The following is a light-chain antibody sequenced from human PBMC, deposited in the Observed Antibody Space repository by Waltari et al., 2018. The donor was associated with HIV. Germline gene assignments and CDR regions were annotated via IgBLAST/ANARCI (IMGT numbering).Light chain of an antibody. CDR1: SSDVGRYIY. CDR3: CSYAGSYPSV. J-gene: IGLJ1*01. V-gene: IGLV2-11*01. CDR2: DVS. Sequence: QSALTQPRSVSGSPGQSVTISCTGTSSDVGRYIYFSWSPHHPGKAPKLLIYDVSKRPSGVPDRFSGSKSGNTASLTISGLQAEDEAAYYCCSYAGSYPSVFGAGTEVTVL.